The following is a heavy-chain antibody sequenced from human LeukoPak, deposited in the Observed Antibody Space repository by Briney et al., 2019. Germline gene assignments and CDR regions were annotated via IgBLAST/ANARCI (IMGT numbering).Heavy chain of an antibody. J-gene: IGHJ4*02. CDR2: INDDGSST. CDR3: STGGGTNDY. CDR1: GFPFSDSW. Sequence: QSGGSLRLSCAASGFPFSDSWMHWVRQTPGKALVWVARINDDGSSTHYADFVEGRFTISRDNAKNTLYLQMNSLKTEDTAVYYCSTGGGTNDYWGQGTLVTVSS. D-gene: IGHD1-1*01. V-gene: IGHV3-74*01.